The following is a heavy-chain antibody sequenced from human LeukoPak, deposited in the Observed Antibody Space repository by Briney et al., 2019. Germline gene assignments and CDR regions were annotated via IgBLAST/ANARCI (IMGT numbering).Heavy chain of an antibody. CDR2: IYFSGST. CDR1: GGSISSSSYS. Sequence: SETLSLTCTVSGGSISSSSYSWGWIRLPSGKGVEWIGSIYFSGSTFYNPSLKSRVTISVDTSKNQFSLKLSSVTAADTAVYYCARHKDWNYYFDYWGQGTLVTVSS. D-gene: IGHD1-7*01. CDR3: ARHKDWNYYFDY. V-gene: IGHV4-39*01. J-gene: IGHJ4*02.